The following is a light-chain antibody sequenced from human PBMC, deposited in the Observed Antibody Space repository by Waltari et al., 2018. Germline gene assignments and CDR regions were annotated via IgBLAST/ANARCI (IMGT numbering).Light chain of an antibody. V-gene: IGKV1-39*01. CDR1: QSISSY. CDR2: AAS. CDR3: QHSYSTPLT. Sequence: DIQMPQSPSSLSASVEDSVPITCRASQSISSYLNWYQKKPGNAPKLLIYAASSLQSGVPSRFSGSGSGTDFTLTISSLQPEDSATYYCQHSYSTPLTFGQGTKLEIK. J-gene: IGKJ2*01.